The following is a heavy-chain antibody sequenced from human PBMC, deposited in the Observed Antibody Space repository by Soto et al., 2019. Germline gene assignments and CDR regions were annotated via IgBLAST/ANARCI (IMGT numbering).Heavy chain of an antibody. J-gene: IGHJ6*02. V-gene: IGHV4-30-4*01. CDR2: IYYSGST. CDR3: ARDLGDYYYGMDV. Sequence: SETLSLTCTVSGGSISSGDYYWSWIRQPPGKGLEWIGYIYYSGSTYYNPSLKSRVTISVDTSKNQFSLKLSSVTAADTAVYYCARDLGDYYYGMDVWGQGTTVTVSS. CDR1: GGSISSGDYY.